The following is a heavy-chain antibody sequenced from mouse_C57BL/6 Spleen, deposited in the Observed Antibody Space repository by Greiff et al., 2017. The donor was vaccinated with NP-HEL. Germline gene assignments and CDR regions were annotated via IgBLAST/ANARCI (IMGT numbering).Heavy chain of an antibody. Sequence: QVQLQQSGAELVRPGASVKLSCKASGYTFTDYYINWVKQRPGQGLEWIARIYPGSGNTDYNEKFKGKATLTAEKSSSTAYMQLSSLTSEDSAVYFYAGGNYYGSEYFDVWGTGTTVTVSA. D-gene: IGHD1-1*01. J-gene: IGHJ1*03. CDR1: GYTFTDYY. CDR2: IYPGSGNT. V-gene: IGHV1-76*01. CDR3: AGGNYYGSEYFDV.